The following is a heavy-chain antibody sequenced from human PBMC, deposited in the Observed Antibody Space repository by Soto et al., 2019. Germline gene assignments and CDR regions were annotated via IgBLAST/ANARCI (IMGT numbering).Heavy chain of an antibody. J-gene: IGHJ1*01. D-gene: IGHD3-16*02. CDR2: ISSSGYNI. Sequence: GGSVRLSCGASGFTFSSYEMIWVRQAPGKGLEWVSYISSSGYNIHYADSVKGRFTISRDNAKHSLYLHMNSLRVEDTGVYYCARASQSFIEYFQHWGQGTLVTVSS. V-gene: IGHV3-48*03. CDR3: ARASQSFIEYFQH. CDR1: GFTFSSYE.